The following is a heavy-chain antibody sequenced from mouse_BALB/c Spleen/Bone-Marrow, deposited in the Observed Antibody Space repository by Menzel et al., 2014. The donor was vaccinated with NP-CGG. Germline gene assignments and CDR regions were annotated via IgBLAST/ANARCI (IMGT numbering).Heavy chain of an antibody. V-gene: IGHV1-54*01. J-gene: IGHJ4*01. CDR2: INPGSGGT. CDR1: GYAFTNYL. D-gene: IGHD1-2*01. CDR3: ARSLLRLQNAMDY. Sequence: VHLVESGAELVRPGTSVKVSCMASGYAFTNYLIEWVKQRPGQGLEWIGVINPGSGGTNYNEKFKGKATLTADKSSSTAHMQLSSLTSEDSAVYFCARSLLRLQNAMDYWGQGTSVTVSS.